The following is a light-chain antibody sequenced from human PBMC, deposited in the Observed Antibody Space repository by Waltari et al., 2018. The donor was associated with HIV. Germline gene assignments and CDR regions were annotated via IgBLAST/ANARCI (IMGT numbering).Light chain of an antibody. V-gene: IGLV1-44*01. Sequence: QSVLTQTPSASGTPGQRAIVSCSGSSSNIGTNTVNWYQQLPGAAPRLLIHSLDQRPSGVPDRFSGSKSGASASLAISGLQSEDEADYYCAAWDDSLNAYVFGGGTKVTVL. CDR1: SSNIGTNT. CDR3: AAWDDSLNAYV. CDR2: SLD. J-gene: IGLJ1*01.